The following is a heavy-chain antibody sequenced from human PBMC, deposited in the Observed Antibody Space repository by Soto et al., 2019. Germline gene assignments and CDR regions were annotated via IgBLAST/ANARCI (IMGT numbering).Heavy chain of an antibody. J-gene: IGHJ6*02. CDR3: ARGGRYCSSTSCYSPYGMDV. V-gene: IGHV3-11*06. D-gene: IGHD2-2*01. CDR1: GFTFSDYD. CDR2: ISSSSSYT. Sequence: GGSLRLSCAASGFTFSDYDMSWIRQAPGKGLEWVSYISSSSSYTNYADSVKGRFTISRDNAKNSLYLQMNSLRAEDTAVYYCARGGRYCSSTSCYSPYGMDVWGQGTTVTVSS.